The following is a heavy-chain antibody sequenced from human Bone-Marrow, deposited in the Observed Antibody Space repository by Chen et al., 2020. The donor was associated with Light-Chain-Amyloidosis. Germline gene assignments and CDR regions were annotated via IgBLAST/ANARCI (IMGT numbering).Heavy chain of an antibody. CDR3: AGMDRSGYYHFQY. CDR2: IFSVGNT. J-gene: IGHJ4*02. V-gene: IGHV3-NL1*01. CDR1: GFTFNRHG. Sequence: QVQLVESGGGVVQPGGSLRLSCLASGFTFNRHGMHWVRQAPGTGLEWVSVIFSVGNTYYADSVKVRFTISRDNSKNTLYLQMNSLRAEDTAVYYCAGMDRSGYYHFQYWGQGTLVTVSS. D-gene: IGHD3-22*01.